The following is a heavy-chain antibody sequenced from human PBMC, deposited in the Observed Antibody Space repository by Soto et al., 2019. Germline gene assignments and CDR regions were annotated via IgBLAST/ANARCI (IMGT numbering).Heavy chain of an antibody. CDR3: ARDGSKDCLGGSGGSCYLDY. D-gene: IGHD2-15*01. CDR2: IWYDGSNK. J-gene: IGHJ4*02. Sequence: QVQLVESGGGVVQPGRSLRLSCAASGFTFSNYGMHWVRQAPGKGLEWVAVIWYDGSNKNYADSVKGRFTISRDNSKNTLYLQMNSLRAEETAVYYCARDGSKDCLGGSGGSCYLDYWGQGTLVSVSS. CDR1: GFTFSNYG. V-gene: IGHV3-33*01.